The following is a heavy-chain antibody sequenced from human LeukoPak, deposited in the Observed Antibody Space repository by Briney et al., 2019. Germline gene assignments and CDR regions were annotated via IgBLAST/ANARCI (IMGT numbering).Heavy chain of an antibody. CDR2: IYPGDSDT. CDR3: ARQVPAVNLGAFDI. CDR1: GYSFTSYW. Sequence: LGESLKISCKGSGYSFTSYWIGWVRQMPGKGLEWMGIIYPGDSDTRYSPSFQGQVTISVDKSISTAYLQWSSLKASDTAMYYCARQVPAVNLGAFDIWGQGTMVTVSS. J-gene: IGHJ3*02. V-gene: IGHV5-51*01. D-gene: IGHD2-2*01.